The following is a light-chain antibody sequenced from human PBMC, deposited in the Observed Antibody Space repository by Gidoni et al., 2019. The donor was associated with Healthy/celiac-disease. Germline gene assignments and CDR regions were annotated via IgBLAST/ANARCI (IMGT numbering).Light chain of an antibody. CDR1: EDSRTY. Sequence: DIRLTQSPASLSAFVGDRVTITCRASEDSRTYLHWYQQKPGKVPNLLIYAASTLQSGVPSRFSGSGSGTHFTLTITVLQPEDCATYYCQQSDSMPRTFGQGTKVDLK. V-gene: IGKV1-39*01. J-gene: IGKJ2*01. CDR3: QQSDSMPRT. CDR2: AAS.